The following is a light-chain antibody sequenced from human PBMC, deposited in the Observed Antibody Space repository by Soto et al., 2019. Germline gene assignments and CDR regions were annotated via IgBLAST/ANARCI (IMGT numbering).Light chain of an antibody. J-gene: IGKJ1*01. CDR3: QHSTTCT. CDR2: AAS. CDR1: QVISTY. Sequence: DIQMTQSPSSLSASVGDRVTFTCRASQVISTYLNWYQQKPGKAPKLLIYAASSLQSGVPSRFSGSGSETAFTLTISSLQPEDFATYSCQHSTTCTVGQGTKVEIK. V-gene: IGKV1-39*01.